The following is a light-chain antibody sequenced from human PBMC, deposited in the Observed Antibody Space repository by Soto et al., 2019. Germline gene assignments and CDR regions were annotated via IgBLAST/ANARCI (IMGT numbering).Light chain of an antibody. Sequence: QSVLTPPASVSGSPGQSITISCTGTSSDVGAYNYDSWYQQYPGEAPKVIIYDVSHRPAGVSNRFSGSKSGNTASLTISGLQTQVEADYYCSSYTSATTYVFGTGTKLTVL. CDR2: DVS. CDR3: SSYTSATTYV. V-gene: IGLV2-14*01. J-gene: IGLJ1*01. CDR1: SSDVGAYNY.